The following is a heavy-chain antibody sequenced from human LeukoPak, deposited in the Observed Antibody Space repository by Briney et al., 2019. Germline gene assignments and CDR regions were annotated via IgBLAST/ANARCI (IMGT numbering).Heavy chain of an antibody. Sequence: PPETLSLTCTVSGGSISSGSYYWSWIRQPAGKGLEWIGRIYTSGSTNYNPSLKSRVTISVDTSKNQFSLKLSSVTAADTAVYYCARARLGYCSGGSCTFDYWGQGTLVTVSS. CDR1: GGSISSGSYY. D-gene: IGHD2-15*01. CDR3: ARARLGYCSGGSCTFDY. V-gene: IGHV4-61*02. J-gene: IGHJ4*02. CDR2: IYTSGST.